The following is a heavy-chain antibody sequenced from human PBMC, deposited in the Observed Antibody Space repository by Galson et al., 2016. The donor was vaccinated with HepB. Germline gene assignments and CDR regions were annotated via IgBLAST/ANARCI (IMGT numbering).Heavy chain of an antibody. CDR1: GGTFSAYT. Sequence: SCKVSGGTFSAYTINWVRQAPGQGLQWMGRIIPVLDITNYAHTFQDRVAITADKSTITAYLELKSLRSDDTAVYYCARDVNTAVVSRNYYYGMDVWGQGTTVTVSS. D-gene: IGHD2-21*01. V-gene: IGHV1-69*04. CDR2: IIPVLDIT. J-gene: IGHJ6*02. CDR3: ARDVNTAVVSRNYYYGMDV.